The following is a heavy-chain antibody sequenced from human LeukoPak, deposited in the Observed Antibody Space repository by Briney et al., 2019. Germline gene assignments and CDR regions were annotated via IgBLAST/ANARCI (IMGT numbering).Heavy chain of an antibody. CDR3: AKAYSSSWYVDYMDV. CDR2: ISGSGGST. Sequence: GGSLRLSCAASGFTFSSYAMHWVRQAPGKGLEWVSAISGSGGSTYYADSVKGRFTISRDNSKNTLYLQMNSLRAEDTAVYYCAKAYSSSWYVDYMDVWGKGTTVTVSS. CDR1: GFTFSSYA. D-gene: IGHD6-13*01. V-gene: IGHV3-23*01. J-gene: IGHJ6*03.